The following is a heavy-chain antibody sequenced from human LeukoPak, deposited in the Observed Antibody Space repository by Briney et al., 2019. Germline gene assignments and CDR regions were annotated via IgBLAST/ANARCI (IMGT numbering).Heavy chain of an antibody. CDR2: IIPIFGTA. J-gene: IGHJ4*02. Sequence: GASVKVSCKASGGTFSSYAISWVRQAPGQGLEWMGRIIPIFGTANYAQKFQGRVTITTDESTSTAYMVLSSLRSEDTAVYYCAREKFGELPTTDYWGQGTLVTVSS. CDR1: GGTFSSYA. D-gene: IGHD3-10*01. CDR3: AREKFGELPTTDY. V-gene: IGHV1-69*05.